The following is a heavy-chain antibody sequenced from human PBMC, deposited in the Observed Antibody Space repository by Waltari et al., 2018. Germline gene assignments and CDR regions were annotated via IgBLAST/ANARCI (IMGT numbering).Heavy chain of an antibody. D-gene: IGHD5-18*01. CDR1: GGSLSGHY. J-gene: IGHJ4*02. CDR2: IHYTGAS. V-gene: IGHV4-59*11. CDR3: AMYVDTKTDYFDY. Sequence: QVQLQESGPGLVKPSETLSLTCTVSGGSLSGHYWSWVRQPAAKGLQWIGFIHYTGASNYSPSLKSRVTMSVDTSKNQFSLRLSSVTAADTAVYYCAMYVDTKTDYFDYWGQGTLVTVSS.